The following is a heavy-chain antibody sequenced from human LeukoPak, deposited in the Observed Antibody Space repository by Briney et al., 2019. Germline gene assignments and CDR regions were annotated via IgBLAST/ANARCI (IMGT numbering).Heavy chain of an antibody. J-gene: IGHJ5*02. CDR3: ARGRGYSYGYRSLYGWFDP. CDR1: GGSFSGYY. CDR2: INHSGST. Sequence: SETLSLTCAVYGGSFSGYYWSWIRQPPGKGLEWIGEINHSGSTNYNPSLKSRVTISVDTSKNQFSLKLSSVTAADTAVYYCARGRGYSYGYRSLYGWFDPWGQGTLVTVSS. V-gene: IGHV4-34*01. D-gene: IGHD5-18*01.